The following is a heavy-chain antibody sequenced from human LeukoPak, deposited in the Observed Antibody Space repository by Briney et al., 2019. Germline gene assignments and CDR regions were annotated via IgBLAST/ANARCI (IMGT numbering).Heavy chain of an antibody. CDR3: ATGNYYDSRGYYTFGH. D-gene: IGHD3-22*01. J-gene: IGHJ1*01. CDR1: GFTFSGYW. CDR2: INGDGSTT. V-gene: IGHV3-74*01. Sequence: GGSLSFSWAASGFTFSGYWRHWVPQAPGKGRVWVPRINGDGSTTSYADSVKGGFTISRDNAKNTLYLQMNSLRAEDTAVYYCATGNYYDSRGYYTFGHWGQGTLVTVSS.